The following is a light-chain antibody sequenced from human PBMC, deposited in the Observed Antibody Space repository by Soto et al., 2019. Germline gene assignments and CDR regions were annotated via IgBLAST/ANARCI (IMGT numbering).Light chain of an antibody. CDR2: RND. V-gene: IGLV1-40*01. J-gene: IGLJ3*02. Sequence: QAVVTQPPSVSGAPGQTVTISCTGSSSNIGADFDVHWYQHLPGTAPKLLISRNDNRPSGVPDRFSGSKSGTSASLAITGLQVEDEADYYCTSYTPTGALVFGSGTKLTVL. CDR3: TSYTPTGALV. CDR1: SSNIGADFD.